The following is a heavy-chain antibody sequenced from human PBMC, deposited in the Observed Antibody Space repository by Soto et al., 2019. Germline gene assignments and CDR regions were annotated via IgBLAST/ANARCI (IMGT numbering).Heavy chain of an antibody. V-gene: IGHV4-59*01. CDR1: GASITDSY. CDR3: ARGDSDLAVSEAAY. CDR2: IYFSGVA. J-gene: IGHJ1*01. D-gene: IGHD2-15*01. Sequence: QMQMQESGPRLVKPSETLSLTCTVSGASITDSYWSWIRQPPEKGLEWIGYIYFSGVATYNPPHKSRATMSRDTSKNEFSLKLTSVTAADTAIYYCARGDSDLAVSEAAYWGQGTLVTVSS.